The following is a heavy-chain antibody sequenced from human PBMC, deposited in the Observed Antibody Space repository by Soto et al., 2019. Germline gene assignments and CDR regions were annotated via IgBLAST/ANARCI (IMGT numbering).Heavy chain of an antibody. CDR3: GRHFSSSSNYYYYYGRDV. CDR1: GYSFTSYW. J-gene: IGHJ6*02. D-gene: IGHD6-6*01. Sequence: GESLKISCKGSGYSFTSYWIGWVRQMPGKGLEWMGIIYPGDSDTRYSPSFQGQVTISADKSISTAYLQWSSLKASDTAMYYCGRHFSSSSNYYYYYGRDVWGQGTTVTVS. CDR2: IYPGDSDT. V-gene: IGHV5-51*01.